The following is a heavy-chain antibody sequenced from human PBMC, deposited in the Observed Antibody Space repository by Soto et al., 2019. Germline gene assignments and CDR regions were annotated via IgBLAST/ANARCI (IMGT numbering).Heavy chain of an antibody. J-gene: IGHJ5*02. V-gene: IGHV3-21*01. Sequence: GWSLRLSCAASVFTFISYSMNWVRKDPGKGLEWVSSISSSRSYIYYADSVKGRFTISRDNAKNSLYLQMNSLRAEDTAVYYCARENHRSDFWSGYSTWFDPWGQGTLVTVSS. CDR3: ARENHRSDFWSGYSTWFDP. D-gene: IGHD3-3*01. CDR1: VFTFISYS. CDR2: ISSSRSYI.